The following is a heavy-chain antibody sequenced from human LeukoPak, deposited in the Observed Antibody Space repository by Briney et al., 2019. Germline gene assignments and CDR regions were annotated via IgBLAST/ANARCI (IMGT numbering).Heavy chain of an antibody. CDR3: ARALVSAGEYYFDY. J-gene: IGHJ4*02. V-gene: IGHV4-59*01. CDR1: GGSISSYY. CDR2: IYYSGST. D-gene: IGHD3-10*01. Sequence: SETLSLTCTVSGGSISSYYWSWIRQPPGKGLEWIGYIYYSGSTNYNPSLKSRATISVDTSKNQFSLKLSSVTAADTAVYYCARALVSAGEYYFDYWGQGTLVTVSS.